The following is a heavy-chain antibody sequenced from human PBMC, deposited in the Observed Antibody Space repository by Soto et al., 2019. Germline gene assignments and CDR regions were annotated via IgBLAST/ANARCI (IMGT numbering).Heavy chain of an antibody. Sequence: GGSLRLSCAASGFSLSSYWMYWVRQTPGKGLVWVARIKDGGDETSYAESVKGRFTISRDNAKNTLYLQMNSLRAEDTAVYYCARGARRTYYDILTGYPNPYYYYGMDVWGQGTTVTVSS. CDR2: IKDGGDET. J-gene: IGHJ6*02. CDR1: GFSLSSYW. CDR3: ARGARRTYYDILTGYPNPYYYYGMDV. D-gene: IGHD3-9*01. V-gene: IGHV3-74*01.